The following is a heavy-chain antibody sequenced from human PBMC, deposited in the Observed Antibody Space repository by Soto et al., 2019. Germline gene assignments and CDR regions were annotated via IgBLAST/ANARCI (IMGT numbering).Heavy chain of an antibody. CDR3: ARLQYGEGFDY. D-gene: IGHD1-1*01. Sequence: SETLSLTCAVSGGSISGGGFSWSWIRQPPGKGLEWIGYILHTGGTQYNPSLKSRVSMSVDKSKNQFSLHLTSVTAADTAVYYCARLQYGEGFDYWGQGALVTVSS. V-gene: IGHV4-30-2*01. CDR2: ILHTGGT. J-gene: IGHJ4*02. CDR1: GGSISGGGFS.